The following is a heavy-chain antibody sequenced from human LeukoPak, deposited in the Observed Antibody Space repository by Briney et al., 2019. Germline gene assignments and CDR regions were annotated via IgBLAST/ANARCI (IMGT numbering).Heavy chain of an antibody. CDR1: GFTVSSYG. V-gene: IGHV3-30*18. CDR2: ISYDGSNK. Sequence: GGSLRLSCAASGFTVSSYGMHWVRHAAGKGREWVAVISYDGSNKYYADCVKGRYTISRDNSKNTLYLQMNSLRAEYTSVYYCAKEFDCWRTIPDYWGQGTLVTVSS. CDR3: AKEFDCWRTIPDY. D-gene: IGHD3-3*01. J-gene: IGHJ4*02.